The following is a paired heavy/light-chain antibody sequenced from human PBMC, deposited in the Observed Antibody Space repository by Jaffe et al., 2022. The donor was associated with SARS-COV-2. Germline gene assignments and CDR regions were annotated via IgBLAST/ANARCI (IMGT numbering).Light chain of an antibody. Sequence: QSVLTQPPSVSAAPGRKVTISCSGGSSNIGNNYVCWYQQFPGTAPKLLIYDDNKRPSGIPDRFSGSKSDTSATLDITGLQTGDEADYYCSTWDSSLSAVVFGGGTKLTVL. V-gene: IGLV1-51*01. CDR2: DDN. J-gene: IGLJ2*01. CDR1: SSNIGNNY. CDR3: STWDSSLSAVV.
Heavy chain of an antibody. CDR3: ARGPVWNFDL. D-gene: IGHD1-1*01. CDR2: ISVITTDV. CDR1: GFTFGTHG. V-gene: IGHV3-48*02. J-gene: IGHJ4*02. Sequence: EEQVVESGGGLVQPGGSLRLSCAASGFTFGTHGMNWVRQAPGKGLEWISHISVITTDVFYADSVRGRFTISRDNAKNSLYLQMNGLRDEDTAVYYCARGPVWNFDLWGRGTLVTVSS.